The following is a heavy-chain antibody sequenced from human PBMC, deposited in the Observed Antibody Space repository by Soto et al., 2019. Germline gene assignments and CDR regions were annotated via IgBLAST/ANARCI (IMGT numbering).Heavy chain of an antibody. V-gene: IGHV4-59*01. D-gene: IGHD1-26*01. CDR2: IYYSGST. CDR3: ARESGSYDPLDY. CDR1: GVSISSYY. J-gene: IGHJ4*02. Sequence: PSETLSLTCTVSGVSISSYYWSWIRQPPGKGLECIGYIYYSGSTRYNPSLKSRVTISIDTSKSQFSMKMTSVTAADTAMYYCARESGSYDPLDYWGQGTLVTVSS.